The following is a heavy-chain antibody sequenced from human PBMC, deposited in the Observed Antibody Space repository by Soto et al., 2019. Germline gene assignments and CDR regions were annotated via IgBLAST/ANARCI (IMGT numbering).Heavy chain of an antibody. D-gene: IGHD1-26*01. CDR1: GFTFRSLG. CDR2: ISYDGTNK. J-gene: IGHJ3*02. V-gene: IGHV3-30*18. CDR3: AKVLPATGIEGGGDAFDI. Sequence: GSLRLSCAASGFTFRSLGMHWIRQAPGKGLEWVALISYDGTNKYYADSVRGRFTISRDNSKNTLYLEMNTLRVEDTAVYYCAKVLPATGIEGGGDAFDIWGQGTMVTVSS.